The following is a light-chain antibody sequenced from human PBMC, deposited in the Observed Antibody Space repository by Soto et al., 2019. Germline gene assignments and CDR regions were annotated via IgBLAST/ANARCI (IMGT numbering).Light chain of an antibody. V-gene: IGKV3-11*01. CDR3: QQRSNWPPEYT. Sequence: EIVLTQSPATLSLSPGERATLSCRASQSVSSYLAWYQQKPGQAPRLLIYDASNRATGIPARFSGSGSGTDFTLTISSLEPEDFAVYYCQQRSNWPPEYTFGQGTKLVIK. J-gene: IGKJ2*01. CDR2: DAS. CDR1: QSVSSY.